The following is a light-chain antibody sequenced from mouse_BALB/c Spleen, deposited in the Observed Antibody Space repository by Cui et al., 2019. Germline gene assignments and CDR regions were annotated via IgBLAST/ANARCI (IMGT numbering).Light chain of an antibody. V-gene: IGKV4-59*01. CDR1: SSVSY. Sequence: QIVLTQSPAIMSASPGEKVTMTCSASSSVSYMHWYQQKSGTSPKRWIYDTSKLASGVPARFSGSGSGTSYSLTICSMEAEDAATYYCQQWSSNPLTFGAGTKLELK. CDR3: QQWSSNPLT. J-gene: IGKJ5*01. CDR2: DTS.